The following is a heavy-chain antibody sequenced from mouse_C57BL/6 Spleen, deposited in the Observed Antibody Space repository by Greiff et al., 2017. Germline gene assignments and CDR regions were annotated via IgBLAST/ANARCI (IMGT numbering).Heavy chain of an antibody. CDR2: IDPETGGT. D-gene: IGHD1-1*02. J-gene: IGHJ2*01. CDR1: GYTFTDYE. CDR3: TRRWDAYFDY. Sequence: QVQLQQPGAELVRPGASVTLSCKASGYTFTDYEMHWVKQTPVHGLEWIGAIDPETGGTAYTQTFKGKAILTADKSSSTAYMGLRRLTSEDSAVYYCTRRWDAYFDYWGQGTTRTVSS. V-gene: IGHV1-15*01.